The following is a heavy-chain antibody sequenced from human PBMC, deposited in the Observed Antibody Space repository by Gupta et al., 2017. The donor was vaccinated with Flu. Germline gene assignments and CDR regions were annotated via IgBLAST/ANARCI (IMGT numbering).Heavy chain of an antibody. J-gene: IGHJ4*02. CDR2: INGPATST. D-gene: IGHD5-12*01. V-gene: IGHV3-74*01. Sequence: EVQLVESGGSLVQPGGSLRLSCAGSGFIFSSYWMHWVRQGPGKGLVWVSRINGPATSTSYADSVKGRFTVSRDNARNTLYLQMNSLRTEDTAVYYCARGGSGYDWGGYWGQGTLVTVSS. CDR1: GFIFSSYW. CDR3: ARGGSGYDWGGY.